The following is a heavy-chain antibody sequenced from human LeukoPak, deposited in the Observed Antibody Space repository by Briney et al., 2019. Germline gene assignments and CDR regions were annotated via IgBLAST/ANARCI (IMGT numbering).Heavy chain of an antibody. D-gene: IGHD5-24*01. CDR3: ARDWDFKDGDNYGHNNY. CDR1: GGTFSSYA. V-gene: IGHV1-69*04. J-gene: IGHJ4*02. Sequence: GASVKVSCKASGGTFSSYAISWVRQAPGQGLEWMGRIIPILGIANYAQKFQGRVTITADKSTSTAYMELSSLRSEDTAVYYCARDWDFKDGDNYGHNNYWGQGTLVTVSS. CDR2: IIPILGIA.